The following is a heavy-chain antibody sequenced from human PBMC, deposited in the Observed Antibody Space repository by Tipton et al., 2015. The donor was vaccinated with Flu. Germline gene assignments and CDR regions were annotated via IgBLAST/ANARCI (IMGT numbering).Heavy chain of an antibody. D-gene: IGHD3-9*01. CDR1: GDSISGDFY. CDR2: IFHTGST. CDR3: ARGGYDILTDSYTNFDY. V-gene: IGHV4-38-2*01. Sequence: TLSLTCAVSGDSISGDFYWGWIRQPPGKGLEWIGNIFHTGSTYHNPSLKSRVTISVDTSKNHFSLKLRSVTASDTAVYYCARGGYDILTDSYTNFDYWGQGNLVTVSS. J-gene: IGHJ4*02.